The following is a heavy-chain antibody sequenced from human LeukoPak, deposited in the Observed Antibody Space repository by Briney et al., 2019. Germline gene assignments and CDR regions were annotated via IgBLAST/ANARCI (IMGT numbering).Heavy chain of an antibody. J-gene: IGHJ4*02. CDR2: IYPGDSDT. CDR1: GYSFTSYW. V-gene: IGHV5-51*01. D-gene: IGHD3-16*02. CDR3: ARHVSVWGSYRDY. Sequence: GESLKISCKGSGYSFTSYWIGWVRQMPGKGLEWMGIIYPGDSDTRYSPSFQGQVTISADKCISTAYLQWSSLKASDTAMYYCARHVSVWGSYRDYWGQGTLVTVSS.